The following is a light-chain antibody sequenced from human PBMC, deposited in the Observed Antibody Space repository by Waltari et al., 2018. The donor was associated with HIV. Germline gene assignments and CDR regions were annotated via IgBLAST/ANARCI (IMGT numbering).Light chain of an antibody. CDR2: GAS. V-gene: IGKV3-20*01. CDR3: QQYGSSRPLT. Sequence: ELVLTQSPGTLSLSPGASAPLSCRASQSVPGDSLGWYQQKPGQPPRLLIYGASRRATGIPDRFSGSGSGTDFTLTISRLEPEDFAVFYCQQYGSSRPLTFGAGTKVEIK. CDR1: QSVPGDS. J-gene: IGKJ4*01.